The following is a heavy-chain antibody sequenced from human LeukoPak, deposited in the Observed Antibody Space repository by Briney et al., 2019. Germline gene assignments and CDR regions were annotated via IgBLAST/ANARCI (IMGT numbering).Heavy chain of an antibody. Sequence: PGGSLRLSCAASGFTFSSYAMSWVRQAPGKGLEWVSAISGSGDTTYYEDSVKGRFTISRDNSKNTLYLQMNSLRAEDTAVYYCAKDVTVDYGDYLRGYWGQGTLVTVSS. V-gene: IGHV3-23*01. D-gene: IGHD4-17*01. J-gene: IGHJ4*02. CDR1: GFTFSSYA. CDR2: ISGSGDTT. CDR3: AKDVTVDYGDYLRGY.